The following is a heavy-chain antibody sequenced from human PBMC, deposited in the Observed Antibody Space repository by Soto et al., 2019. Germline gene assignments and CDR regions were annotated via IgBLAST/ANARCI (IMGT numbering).Heavy chain of an antibody. D-gene: IGHD5-12*01. V-gene: IGHV3-48*01. Sequence: EVQLVESGGGLVQPGGSLRLSCAASGFTFSSYSMNWVRQAPGKGLEWVSYISSSSSTIYYADSVKGRFTISRDNAKNXXYXQXXSLRAEDTAVYYCARAVVDIVATIWGAYYYYGMDVWGQGTTVTVSS. CDR2: ISSSSSTI. J-gene: IGHJ6*02. CDR3: ARAVVDIVATIWGAYYYYGMDV. CDR1: GFTFSSYS.